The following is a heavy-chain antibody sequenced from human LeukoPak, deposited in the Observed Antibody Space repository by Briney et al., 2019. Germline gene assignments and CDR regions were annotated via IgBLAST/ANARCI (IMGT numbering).Heavy chain of an antibody. V-gene: IGHV3-23*01. CDR3: ARPALWFGESVEGNWFDP. Sequence: GGSLRLSCAASGFTFSDYGMSWVRQAPGKGLEWVSTISDGGSITYYADSVKGRFTISRDNSKNTLFLQMSSLRAEDTAVYYCARPALWFGESVEGNWFDPWGQGTLVTVSS. CDR1: GFTFSDYG. J-gene: IGHJ5*02. D-gene: IGHD3-10*01. CDR2: ISDGGSIT.